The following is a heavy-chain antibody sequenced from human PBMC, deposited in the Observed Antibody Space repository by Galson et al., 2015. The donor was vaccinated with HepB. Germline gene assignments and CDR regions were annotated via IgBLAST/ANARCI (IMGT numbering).Heavy chain of an antibody. CDR1: GFTFSSYG. V-gene: IGHV3-30*18. D-gene: IGHD3-22*01. J-gene: IGHJ5*02. CDR2: ISYDGSNK. CDR3: AKDRGFHSSGPMNWFDP. Sequence: LRLSCAASGFTFSSYGMHWVRQAPGKGLEWVAVISYDGSNKYYADSVKGRFTISRDNSKNTLYLQMNSLRAEDTAVYYCAKDRGFHSSGPMNWFDPWGQGTLVTVSS.